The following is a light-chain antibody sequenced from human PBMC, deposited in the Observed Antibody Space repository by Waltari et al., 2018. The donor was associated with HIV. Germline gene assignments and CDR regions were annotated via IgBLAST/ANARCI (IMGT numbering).Light chain of an antibody. J-gene: IGLJ1*01. Sequence: HSVLTHPPSASGTPGQRVNISCSGSTPNIGTNYVPWYQQLPGTSTKLLIYGNNKRPSGVPDRFSGSKSGTSASLAISGLRSEDEADYYCVAWDDNLCGRSVVFATGTKVIVL. CDR3: VAWDDNLCGRSVV. CDR2: GNN. CDR1: TPNIGTNY. V-gene: IGLV1-47*01.